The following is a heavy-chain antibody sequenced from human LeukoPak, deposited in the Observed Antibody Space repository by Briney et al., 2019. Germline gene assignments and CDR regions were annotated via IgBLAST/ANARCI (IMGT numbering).Heavy chain of an antibody. D-gene: IGHD3-10*01. CDR3: AKSGGLSGSGRLAMDV. CDR1: GFTFSTYA. Sequence: GGSLRLSCAASGFTFSTYAMSWVRLAPGKGLEWVSGISGSGGSTYYADSVKGRYTSSRDNSNNTLYVQMNSLRVEDTAVYYCAKSGGLSGSGRLAMDVWGQGTTVTVSS. CDR2: ISGSGGST. J-gene: IGHJ6*02. V-gene: IGHV3-23*01.